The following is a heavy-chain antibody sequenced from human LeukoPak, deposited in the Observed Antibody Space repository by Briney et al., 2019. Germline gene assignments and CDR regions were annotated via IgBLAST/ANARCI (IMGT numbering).Heavy chain of an antibody. CDR1: GFTFSSYW. J-gene: IGHJ3*02. Sequence: PGGSLRLSCAASGFTFSSYWMHWVRQAPGKGLVWVSRINTDGSSTSYADSVKGRFTISRDNAKNTLYLQMNSLRAEDTAVYYCARDPGLVVPAVRAGYSYGPIDAFDIWGQGTMVTVSS. V-gene: IGHV3-74*01. D-gene: IGHD2-2*01. CDR2: INTDGSST. CDR3: ARDPGLVVPAVRAGYSYGPIDAFDI.